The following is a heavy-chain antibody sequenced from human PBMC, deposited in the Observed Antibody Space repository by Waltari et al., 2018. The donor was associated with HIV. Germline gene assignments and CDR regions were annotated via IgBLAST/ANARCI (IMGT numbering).Heavy chain of an antibody. CDR2: ISWNSGSI. J-gene: IGHJ3*02. Sequence: EVQLVESGGGLVQPGRSLRLSCAASGFTSEDYAMHWVRQDPGKGLEWVSGISWNSGSIGYADSVNGRFTISRDNAKNSLYLQMNSLRAEDTALYYCAKVGYCSSTSCYDAFDIWGQGTMVTVSS. CDR3: AKVGYCSSTSCYDAFDI. CDR1: GFTSEDYA. V-gene: IGHV3-9*02. D-gene: IGHD2-2*01.